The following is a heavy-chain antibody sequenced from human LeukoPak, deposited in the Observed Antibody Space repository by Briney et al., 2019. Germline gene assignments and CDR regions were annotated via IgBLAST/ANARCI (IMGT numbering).Heavy chain of an antibody. V-gene: IGHV4-59*01. CDR1: AGSLSCSY. CDR2: IYYNGHT. D-gene: IGHD2-21*01. J-gene: IGHJ6*03. Sequence: SETLSLTCTVSAGSLSCSYWSWIRQPPGKGLESIGYIYYNGHTNYNPSLKSRVTISVDTSKNQFTLKLSSVTAADTAVYYCATILPVNYYMDVWGKGTTVTVSS. CDR3: ATILPVNYYMDV.